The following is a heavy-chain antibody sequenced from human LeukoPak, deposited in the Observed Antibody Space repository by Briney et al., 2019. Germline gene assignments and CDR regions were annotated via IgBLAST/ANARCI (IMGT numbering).Heavy chain of an antibody. V-gene: IGHV4-61*02. CDR1: GGSISSGSYY. J-gene: IGHJ4*02. CDR3: ARAPTYYYDSSGYYPFDY. Sequence: SQTLSLTCTVSGGSISSGSYYWSWIRQPAGRGLEWIGRIYTSGSTNYNPSLKSRVTISVDTSKNQFSLKLSSVTAADTAVYYCARAPTYYYDSSGYYPFDYWGQGTLVTVSS. D-gene: IGHD3-22*01. CDR2: IYTSGST.